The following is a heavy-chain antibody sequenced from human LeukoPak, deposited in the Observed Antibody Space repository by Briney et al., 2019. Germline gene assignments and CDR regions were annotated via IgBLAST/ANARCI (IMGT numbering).Heavy chain of an antibody. D-gene: IGHD6-6*01. V-gene: IGHV3-74*01. CDR3: ARDSLSSGPDWFDP. Sequence: GGSLRLSCAASGFTFSSYWMHWVRQAPGKGLVWVSRINGDGSAINYADSVKGRFTISRDNAKNTLYLQMNSLRAEDIAVYYCARDSLSSGPDWFDPWGQGTLVTVSS. CDR1: GFTFSSYW. J-gene: IGHJ5*02. CDR2: INGDGSAI.